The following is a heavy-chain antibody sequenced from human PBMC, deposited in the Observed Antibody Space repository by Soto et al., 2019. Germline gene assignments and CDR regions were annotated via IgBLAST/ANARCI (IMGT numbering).Heavy chain of an antibody. CDR1: GFTFSSYG. CDR3: AKDGSAYSGDRPFDY. D-gene: IGHD5-12*01. J-gene: IGHJ4*02. CDR2: ISYDGSNK. Sequence: QVQLVESGGGVVQPGRSLRLSCAASGFTFSSYGMHWVRQAPGKGLEWEAVISYDGSNKYYADSVKGRFTISRDNSKNTLYLQMNSLRAEDTAVYYCAKDGSAYSGDRPFDYWGQGTLVTVSS. V-gene: IGHV3-30*18.